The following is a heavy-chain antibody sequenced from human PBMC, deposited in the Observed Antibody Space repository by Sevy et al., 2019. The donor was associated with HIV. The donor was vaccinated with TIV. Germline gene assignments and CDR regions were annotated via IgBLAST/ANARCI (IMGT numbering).Heavy chain of an antibody. CDR2: ISGGDDST. CDR1: GFIFSDYA. Sequence: GGSLRLSCAASGFIFSDYAMSWVRQAPGKGLEWVSSISGGDDSTYYADSVKGRFTVSRDNSKNTRYLQMNTLRAEDTALYYCAKFGDYYDSGGYYWYFDFWGRGTLVTVSS. J-gene: IGHJ2*01. V-gene: IGHV3-23*01. D-gene: IGHD3-22*01. CDR3: AKFGDYYDSGGYYWYFDF.